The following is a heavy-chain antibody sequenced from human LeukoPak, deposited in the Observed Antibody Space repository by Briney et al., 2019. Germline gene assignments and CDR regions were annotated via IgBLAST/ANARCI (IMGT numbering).Heavy chain of an antibody. CDR1: GYTFTGYY. Sequence: ASVKVSCKASGYTFTGYYMHWVRQAPGQGLEWMGWINPNSGGTNYAQKFQGRVTMTRDTSISTAYMELSRLRSDDTAVYYCALYSGSYYYLDYWGQGTLVTVSS. CDR3: ALYSGSYYYLDY. CDR2: INPNSGGT. J-gene: IGHJ4*02. D-gene: IGHD1-26*01. V-gene: IGHV1-2*02.